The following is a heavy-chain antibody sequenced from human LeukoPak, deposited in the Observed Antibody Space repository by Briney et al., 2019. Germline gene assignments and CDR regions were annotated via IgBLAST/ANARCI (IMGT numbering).Heavy chain of an antibody. CDR2: IKQDGTEK. CDR1: GFAFGSTW. CDR3: ARDFYSGYDSPLVV. Sequence: PGGSLRLSCAASGFAFGSTWMTWVRQAPGKGLEWVASIKQDGTEKNYVDFVKGRFTISRDNAKNLLSLQMNSLRVDDTAVYYCARDFYSGYDSPLVVWGQGTLVTVSS. J-gene: IGHJ4*02. D-gene: IGHD5-12*01. V-gene: IGHV3-7*01.